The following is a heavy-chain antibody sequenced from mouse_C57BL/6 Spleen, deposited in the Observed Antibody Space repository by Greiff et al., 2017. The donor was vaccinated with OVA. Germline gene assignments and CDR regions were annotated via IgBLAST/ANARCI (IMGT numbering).Heavy chain of an antibody. V-gene: IGHV1-52*01. CDR1: GYTFTSYW. CDR2: IDPSDSET. CDR3: ARVYYGSSSYFDV. J-gene: IGHJ1*03. D-gene: IGHD1-1*01. Sequence: VQLQQPGAELVRPGSSVKLSCKASGYTFTSYWMHWVKQRPIQGLEWIGNIDPSDSETHYNQKFKDKATLTVDKSSSTAYMQLSSLTSEDSAVYYCARVYYGSSSYFDVWGTGTTVTVSS.